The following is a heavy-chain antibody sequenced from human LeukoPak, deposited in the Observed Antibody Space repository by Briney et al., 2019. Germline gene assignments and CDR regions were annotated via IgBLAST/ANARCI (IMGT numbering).Heavy chain of an antibody. CDR2: FDPEDGET. CDR3: ATIGYCSGGSCSWFDL. CDR1: GYTLTELS. J-gene: IGHJ5*02. D-gene: IGHD2-15*01. Sequence: ASVTVSCKVSGYTLTELSMHWVRQAPGKGLEWMGGFDPEDGETIYAQKFQGRVTMTEDTSTDTAYMELSSLRSEDTAVYYCATIGYCSGGSCSWFDLWGQGTLVTVSS. V-gene: IGHV1-24*01.